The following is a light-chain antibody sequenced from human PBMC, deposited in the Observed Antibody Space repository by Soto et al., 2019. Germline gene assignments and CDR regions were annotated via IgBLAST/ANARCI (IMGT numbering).Light chain of an antibody. V-gene: IGKV1-5*01. CDR2: DAS. J-gene: IGKJ1*01. Sequence: IQMTQSPSTLSASVGDRVTITCRASQSISAWLGWYQQKAGRAPKLLIYDASSLESGVPSRFSGSGSGTEFTLTISSLQPDDFATYYCQQYNSYPWTFGQGTKVDIK. CDR1: QSISAW. CDR3: QQYNSYPWT.